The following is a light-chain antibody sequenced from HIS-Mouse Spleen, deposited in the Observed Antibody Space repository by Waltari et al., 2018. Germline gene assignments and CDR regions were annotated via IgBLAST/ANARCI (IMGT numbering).Light chain of an antibody. Sequence: QSALTQPASVSGSPGQSITISCTGTSRDLGRYNLVSWYQQPPGKAPKLMIYEGSKRPSGVSNRFSGSKSGNTASLTISGLQAEDEADYYCCSYAGSSTWVFGGGTKLTVL. CDR2: EGS. J-gene: IGLJ3*02. CDR3: CSYAGSSTWV. CDR1: SRDLGRYNL. V-gene: IGLV2-23*01.